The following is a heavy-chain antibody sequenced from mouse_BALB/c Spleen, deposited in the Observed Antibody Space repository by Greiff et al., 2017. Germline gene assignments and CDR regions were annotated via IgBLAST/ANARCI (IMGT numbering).Heavy chain of an antibody. D-gene: IGHD1-1*01. V-gene: IGHV3-2*02. CDR2: ISYSGST. Sequence: ESGPGLVKPSQSLSLTCTVTGYSITSDYAWNWIRQFPGNKLEWMGYISYSGSTSYNPSLKSRISITRDTSKNQFFLQLNSVTTEDTATYYCARTSYYYGSSSWFAYWGQGTLVTVSA. CDR1: GYSITSDYA. J-gene: IGHJ3*01. CDR3: ARTSYYYGSSSWFAY.